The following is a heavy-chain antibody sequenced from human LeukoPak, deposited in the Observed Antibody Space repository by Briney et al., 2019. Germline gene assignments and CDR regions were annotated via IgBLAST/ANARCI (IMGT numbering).Heavy chain of an antibody. CDR3: ARGVVVVTATTYNWFDP. CDR2: INHSGST. V-gene: IGHV4-34*01. CDR1: GGSFSGYY. Sequence: SETLSLTCAVYGGSFSGYYWSWIRQPPGKGLEWIGEINHSGSTNYNPSLKSRVTISVDTSKNQFSLKLSSVTAADTAVYYCARGVVVVTATTYNWFDPWGQGTLVTASS. J-gene: IGHJ5*02. D-gene: IGHD2-21*02.